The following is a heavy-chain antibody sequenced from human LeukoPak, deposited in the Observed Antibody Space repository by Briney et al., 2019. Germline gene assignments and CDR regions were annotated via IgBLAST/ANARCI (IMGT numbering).Heavy chain of an antibody. D-gene: IGHD3-10*01. CDR2: IYYDGSGS. Sequence: GGSLRLSCAASGFTFNSYGMHWVRQAPGKGLEWEAVIYYDGSGSYYGDSVKGRFTISRDNSKNTLYLQMNSLRAEDTAVYYCARYYGSGRGYYGLDVWGQGTTVTVSS. V-gene: IGHV3-33*01. CDR3: ARYYGSGRGYYGLDV. CDR1: GFTFNSYG. J-gene: IGHJ6*02.